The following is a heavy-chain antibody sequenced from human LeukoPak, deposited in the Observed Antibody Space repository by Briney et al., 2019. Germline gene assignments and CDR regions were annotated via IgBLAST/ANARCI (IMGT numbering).Heavy chain of an antibody. CDR1: GYTFTGYY. Sequence: GASVKVSCKASGYTFTGYYMHWVRQAPGQGLEWMGWINPNSGGTNYAQKFQGRVTMTRDTSIGTAYMELSRLRSDDTAVYYCAREGPRISGSPRYWGQGTLVTVSS. CDR2: INPNSGGT. V-gene: IGHV1-2*02. CDR3: AREGPRISGSPRY. J-gene: IGHJ4*02. D-gene: IGHD1-26*01.